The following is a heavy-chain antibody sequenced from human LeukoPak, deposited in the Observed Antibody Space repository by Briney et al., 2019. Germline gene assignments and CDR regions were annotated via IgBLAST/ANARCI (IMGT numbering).Heavy chain of an antibody. J-gene: IGHJ4*02. Sequence: GGSLRLSCAASGFTFSDYYMSWIRQAPGRGLEWASYISSSGSTIYYADSVKGRFTISRDNAKNSLYLQMNSLRAEDTAVYYCARDIGVVTSGYFDYWGQGTLVTVSS. D-gene: IGHD2-21*02. CDR2: ISSSGSTI. V-gene: IGHV3-11*04. CDR3: ARDIGVVTSGYFDY. CDR1: GFTFSDYY.